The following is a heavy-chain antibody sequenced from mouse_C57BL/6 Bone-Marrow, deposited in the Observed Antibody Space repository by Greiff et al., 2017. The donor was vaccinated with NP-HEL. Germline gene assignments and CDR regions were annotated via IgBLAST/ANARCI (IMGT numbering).Heavy chain of an antibody. J-gene: IGHJ4*01. CDR1: EYEFPSHD. CDR3: ARHAYDYDGDYYAMDD. V-gene: IGHV5-2*03. Sequence: EVKVEESGGGLVQPGESLKLSCESNEYEFPSHDMSWVRKTPEKRLELVAAINSDGGSTYYPDTMERRFILSRDNTKKTLYLQMSSLRSEDTALYYCARHAYDYDGDYYAMDDWGKGTSVTVSS. CDR2: INSDGGST. D-gene: IGHD2-4*01.